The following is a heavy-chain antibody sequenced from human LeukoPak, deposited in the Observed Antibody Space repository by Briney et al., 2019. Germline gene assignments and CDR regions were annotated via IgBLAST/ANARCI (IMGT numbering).Heavy chain of an antibody. J-gene: IGHJ5*02. Sequence: GFPRISLASLWFPLKNQKHELVRQAPGKGLEWDSSISSSSSYIYYADSVKGRFTISRDNAKNSLYLQMNSLRAEDTAVYYCAREEVLDPWGQGTLVTVSS. CDR2: ISSSSSYI. CDR3: AREEVLDP. V-gene: IGHV3-21*01. CDR1: FPLKNQK.